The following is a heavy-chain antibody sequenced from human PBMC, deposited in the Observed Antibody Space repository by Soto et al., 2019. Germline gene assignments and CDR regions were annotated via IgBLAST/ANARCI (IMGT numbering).Heavy chain of an antibody. CDR2: IYYSGST. J-gene: IGHJ5*02. CDR3: ARWRSGSRQGLDP. CDR1: GGSISSGDYY. V-gene: IGHV4-31*03. D-gene: IGHD2-15*01. Sequence: QVQLQESGPGLVKPSQTLSLTCTVSGGSISSGDYYWSWIRQHPGKGLEWIGYIYYSGSTYYNPSLNSRVTLSVDTSQNQFSLKLSSVTAADTAVYYCARWRSGSRQGLDPWGQGTLVTVSS.